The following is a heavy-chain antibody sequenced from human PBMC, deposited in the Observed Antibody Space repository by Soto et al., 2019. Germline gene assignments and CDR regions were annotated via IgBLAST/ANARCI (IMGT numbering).Heavy chain of an antibody. CDR1: GGSISSGDYY. CDR2: IYYTGST. Sequence: SETLSLTCIVSGGSISSGDYYWSWIRQSPGKGLEWIGYIYYTGSTFYNPSLKSRVDISVDTSKNQFYLKLNSVTAADTAVYYCARDALSDDDYVISMEVWGKGNTVTVSS. V-gene: IGHV4-30-4*01. CDR3: ARDALSDDDYVISMEV. D-gene: IGHD4-17*01. J-gene: IGHJ6*03.